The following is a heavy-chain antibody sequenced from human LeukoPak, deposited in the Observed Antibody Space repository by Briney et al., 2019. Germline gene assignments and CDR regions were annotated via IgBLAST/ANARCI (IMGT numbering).Heavy chain of an antibody. D-gene: IGHD1-26*01. CDR3: ARDREALGYFDY. CDR2: INTDGSST. V-gene: IGHV3-74*01. J-gene: IGHJ4*02. CDR1: GFTFSTYW. Sequence: PGGSLRLSCAASGFTFSTYWMHWVRQTPGKGLVWVSRINTDGSSTSYGDSVKGRFTISRDNAKNTLYLQMNSLRAEDTAVYYCARDREALGYFDYWGQGTLVTVSS.